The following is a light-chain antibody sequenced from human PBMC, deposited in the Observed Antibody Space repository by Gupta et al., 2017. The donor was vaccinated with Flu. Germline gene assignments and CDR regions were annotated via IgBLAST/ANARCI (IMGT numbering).Light chain of an antibody. J-gene: IGLJ1*01. CDR3: QSYDNSLSGYV. CDR1: SANIGAGYD. V-gene: IGLV1-40*01. Sequence: QSVLTQPPSVSGAPGQRVTIACTGGSANIGAGYDVQWYQQLPGTAPKLLIYANSDRPSGVPDRFSGSKSGISASLAITGLQAGDEADYYCQSYDNSLSGYVFGTGTKVTVL. CDR2: ANS.